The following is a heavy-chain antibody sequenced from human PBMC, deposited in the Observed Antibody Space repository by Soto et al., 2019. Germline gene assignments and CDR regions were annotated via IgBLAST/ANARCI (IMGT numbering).Heavy chain of an antibody. V-gene: IGHV4-31*03. CDR1: GGSISSGGYY. Sequence: QVQLQESGPGLVKPSQTLSLTCTVSGGSISSGGYYWSWIRQHPGKGLEWIGYIYYSGSTYYNPSLKSRVTKSVDTSKNQFSLKLSSVTAADTAVYYCARDSCSSTSCLHMDVWGKGTTVTVSS. CDR2: IYYSGST. D-gene: IGHD2-2*01. CDR3: ARDSCSSTSCLHMDV. J-gene: IGHJ6*03.